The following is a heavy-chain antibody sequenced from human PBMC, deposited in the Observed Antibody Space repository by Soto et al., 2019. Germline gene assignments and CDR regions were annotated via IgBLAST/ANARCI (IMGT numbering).Heavy chain of an antibody. Sequence: GGSLRLSCAASAFTFRSYAMNWVRQAPGKGLEWVSGISGSGSDTYYADSVKGRFTISRDNSKNTLYLQMNSLRAEDTGAYYCAKALCSRSHAPFDTWGQGTPVTVSS. CDR1: AFTFRSYA. V-gene: IGHV3-23*01. J-gene: IGHJ5*02. D-gene: IGHD6-13*01. CDR3: AKALCSRSHAPFDT. CDR2: ISGSGSDT.